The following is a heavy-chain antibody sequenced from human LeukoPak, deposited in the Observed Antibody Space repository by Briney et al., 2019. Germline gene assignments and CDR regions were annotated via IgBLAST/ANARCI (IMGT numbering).Heavy chain of an antibody. J-gene: IGHJ4*02. D-gene: IGHD3-22*01. CDR1: GFTFISYA. Sequence: PGGSLRLSCAASGFTFISYAIHWVRQAPGKGLEWVAVISFHGTDSFYADSVKGRFTISRDNSKNTLYLQMSSLRAEDTAVYYCARSSGYYSAPFDYWGQGTLVTVSS. V-gene: IGHV3-30*04. CDR2: ISFHGTDS. CDR3: ARSSGYYSAPFDY.